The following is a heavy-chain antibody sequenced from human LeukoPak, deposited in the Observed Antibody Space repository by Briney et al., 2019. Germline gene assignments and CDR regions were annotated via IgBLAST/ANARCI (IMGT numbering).Heavy chain of an antibody. J-gene: IGHJ4*02. CDR2: MSSSSSYI. Sequence: PGGSLRLSCAASGFTLSSYSMNWVRQAPGKGLEWVSSMSSSSSYIYYADSVKGRFTISRDNAKNSLYLQMNSLRAEDTAVYYCARNLYGPGIAAVLGYWGQGTLVTVSS. CDR1: GFTLSSYS. CDR3: ARNLYGPGIAAVLGY. V-gene: IGHV3-21*01. D-gene: IGHD6-13*01.